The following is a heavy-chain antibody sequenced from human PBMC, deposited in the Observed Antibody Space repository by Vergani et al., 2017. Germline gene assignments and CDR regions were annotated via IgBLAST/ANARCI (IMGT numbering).Heavy chain of an antibody. D-gene: IGHD4-17*01. CDR3: ATGGAVTPKPYYYDYGMDV. Sequence: QVQLVQSGAEVKKPGASVKVSCKVSGYTLTELSMHWVRQAPGKGLEWMGGFDPEDGATSYAQKFQGRVTMTEDTSTDTAYMELSSLRSEDTAVYYCATGGAVTPKPYYYDYGMDVGGQGTTVTVAS. CDR2: FDPEDGAT. CDR1: GYTLTELS. J-gene: IGHJ6*02. V-gene: IGHV1-24*01.